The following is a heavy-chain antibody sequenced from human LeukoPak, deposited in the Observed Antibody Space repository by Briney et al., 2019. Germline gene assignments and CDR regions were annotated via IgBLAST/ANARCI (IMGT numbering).Heavy chain of an antibody. J-gene: IGHJ4*02. Sequence: ASVEVSCKASGYTFTDYYMHWVRQAPGQGLEWMGRINPNSGGTSYAQKFQGRVTMTRDTSISTAYMELSRLRSDDTAVYYCATSSSSGYSSTTYYFDYWGQGTLVTVSS. CDR2: INPNSGGT. CDR3: ATSSSSGYSSTTYYFDY. V-gene: IGHV1-2*06. D-gene: IGHD6-13*01. CDR1: GYTFTDYY.